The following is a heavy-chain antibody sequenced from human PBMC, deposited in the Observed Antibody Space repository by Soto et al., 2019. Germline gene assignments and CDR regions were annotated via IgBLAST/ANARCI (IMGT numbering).Heavy chain of an antibody. J-gene: IGHJ4*02. D-gene: IGHD4-17*01. Sequence: QLQLQESGSGLVKPSETLSLTCIVSNGSISSRSSYWGWIRQTPGKGLEWIGSIYYIGNTYYNPSLQSRVTISIDTSKTQFSLQMNSVTAADTAVYFCGGQDYGAKGYYFENWGQGALVTVSS. CDR3: GGQDYGAKGYYFEN. V-gene: IGHV4-39*01. CDR1: NGSISSRSSY. CDR2: IYYIGNT.